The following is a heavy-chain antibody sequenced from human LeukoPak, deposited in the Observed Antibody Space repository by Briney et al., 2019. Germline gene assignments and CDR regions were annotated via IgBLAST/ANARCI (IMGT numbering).Heavy chain of an antibody. CDR3: ARDWTGWDDYYYYGLDV. Sequence: GGSLRLSCAASGFTFSSSGMHWVRQAPGKGLEWVSSISSSSTYMYYADSVKGRFTIFRDNAKNSLFLQMNSLRAEDTAVYYCARDWTGWDDYYYYGLDVWGQGTTVTVSS. CDR2: ISSSSTYM. J-gene: IGHJ6*02. CDR1: GFTFSSSG. D-gene: IGHD3/OR15-3a*01. V-gene: IGHV3-21*01.